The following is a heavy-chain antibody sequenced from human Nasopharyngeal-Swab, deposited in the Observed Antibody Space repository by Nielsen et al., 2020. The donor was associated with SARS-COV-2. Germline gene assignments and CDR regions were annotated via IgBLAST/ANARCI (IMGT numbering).Heavy chain of an antibody. V-gene: IGHV2-26*01. CDR3: ARSHSSGWYQD. D-gene: IGHD6-19*01. Sequence: SGPTLVKPTETLTLTCTVSGFSLSNATMGVSWIRQPPGKALEWLAHLFSNDEKSYSTSLKSRLTISKDTSNSQVVLTITNMDPVDTATYYCARSHSSGWYQDWGQGTLVTVSS. J-gene: IGHJ4*02. CDR1: GFSLSNATMG. CDR2: LFSNDEK.